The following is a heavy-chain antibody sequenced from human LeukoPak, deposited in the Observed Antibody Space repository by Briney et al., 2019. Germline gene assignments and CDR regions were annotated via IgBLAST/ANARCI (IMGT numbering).Heavy chain of an antibody. CDR2: IYSGGST. CDR3: VKDREAYSSGWPFDY. Sequence: GGSLRLSCAASGFTVSSNYMSWVHQAPGKGLEWVSVIYSGGSTYYADSVKGRFTISRDNSRNTLYLQMSSLRAEDTAVYYCVKDREAYSSGWPFDYWGQGTLVTVSS. J-gene: IGHJ4*02. V-gene: IGHV3-66*01. D-gene: IGHD6-19*01. CDR1: GFTVSSNY.